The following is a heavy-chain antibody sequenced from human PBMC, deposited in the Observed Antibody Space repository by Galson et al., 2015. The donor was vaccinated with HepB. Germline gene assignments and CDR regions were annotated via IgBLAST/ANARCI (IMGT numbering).Heavy chain of an antibody. CDR2: ISYDGSIK. CDR3: AKPFSRYTTRGEGNYFDS. CDR1: GFTFSMYA. V-gene: IGHV3-30*01. Sequence: SLRLSCAASGFTFSMYAMYWVRQAPGKGLEWVAVISYDGSIKFYADSVKGRFTISRDSSMNTLYLQMNGLRVEDTALYFCAKPFSRYTTRGEGNYFDSWGQGVLVTVSS. D-gene: IGHD1-1*01. J-gene: IGHJ4*02.